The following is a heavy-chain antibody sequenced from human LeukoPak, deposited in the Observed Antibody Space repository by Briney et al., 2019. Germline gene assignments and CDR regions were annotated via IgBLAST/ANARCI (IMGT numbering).Heavy chain of an antibody. V-gene: IGHV1-69*06. CDR2: IIPIFGTA. D-gene: IGHD3-9*01. J-gene: IGHJ6*03. Sequence: SVTVSCKASGGTFSSYAISWVRQAPGQGLEWMGGIIPIFGTANYAQKFQGRVTITADKSTSTAYMELSSLRSEDTAVYYCAKQGRDRLRDYYYYMDVWGKGTTVTISS. CDR3: AKQGRDRLRDYYYYMDV. CDR1: GGTFSSYA.